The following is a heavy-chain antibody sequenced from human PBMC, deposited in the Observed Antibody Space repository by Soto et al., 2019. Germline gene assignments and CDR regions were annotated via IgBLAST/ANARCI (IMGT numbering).Heavy chain of an antibody. CDR1: GFTFSSYS. D-gene: IGHD6-13*01. CDR2: ISSSSSTI. Sequence: HPGGSLRLSCAASGFTFSSYSMNWVRQAPGKGLEWVSYISSSSSTIYYADSVKGRFTISRDNAKNSLYLQMNSLRAEDTAVYYCAKGFGYSTSWYSDYWGQGILVTVSS. J-gene: IGHJ4*02. CDR3: AKGFGYSTSWYSDY. V-gene: IGHV3-48*01.